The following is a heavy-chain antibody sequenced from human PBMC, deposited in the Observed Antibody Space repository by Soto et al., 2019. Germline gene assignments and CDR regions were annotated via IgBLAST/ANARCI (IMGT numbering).Heavy chain of an antibody. Sequence: PGGSLRLSCAASGFTFSSYWMSWVRQAPGKGLEWVANIKQAGSEKYYVDSVKGRFTLSRDNAKNSLYLQMNSLRAEDTAVYYCARDRWELIYYYGMDVWGQGTTVTVSS. CDR2: IKQAGSEK. CDR3: ARDRWELIYYYGMDV. J-gene: IGHJ6*02. D-gene: IGHD1-26*01. V-gene: IGHV3-7*03. CDR1: GFTFSSYW.